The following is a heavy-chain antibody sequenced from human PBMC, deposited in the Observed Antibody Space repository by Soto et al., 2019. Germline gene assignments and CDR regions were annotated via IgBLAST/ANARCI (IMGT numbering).Heavy chain of an antibody. J-gene: IGHJ2*01. CDR3: ARGNHRWLQLWYFDL. V-gene: IGHV1-69*05. D-gene: IGHD5-12*01. CDR1: GGTFSSYT. CDR2: IIPIFGTA. Sequence: QVQLVQSGAEVKKPGSSVTVSCKASGGTFSSYTISWVRQAPGQGLEWMGGIIPIFGTANYAQKFQGRVTXTXXXSXSTADMELSSLRSEDTAVYYCARGNHRWLQLWYFDLWGRGTLVTVSS.